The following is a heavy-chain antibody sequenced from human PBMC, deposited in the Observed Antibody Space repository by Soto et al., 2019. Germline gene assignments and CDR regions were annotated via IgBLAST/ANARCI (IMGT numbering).Heavy chain of an antibody. V-gene: IGHV3-33*01. Sequence: QVQLVESGGGVVQPGRSLRLSCAASGFTFSSYGMHWVRQAPGKGLEWVAVIWYDGSNKYYADSVKGRFTISRDNSKNTLYLQRNSLRAEDTAVYYCASDKTLPLYDYIWGSYREQMGTFDHWGQGTLVTVSS. CDR1: GFTFSSYG. D-gene: IGHD3-16*02. CDR3: ASDKTLPLYDYIWGSYREQMGTFDH. CDR2: IWYDGSNK. J-gene: IGHJ5*02.